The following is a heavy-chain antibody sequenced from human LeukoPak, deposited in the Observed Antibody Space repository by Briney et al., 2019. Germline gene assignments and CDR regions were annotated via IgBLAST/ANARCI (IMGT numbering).Heavy chain of an antibody. CDR2: INPNSGGT. D-gene: IGHD3-10*01. Sequence: ASVKVSCKASGYTFTGYYMHWVRQAPGQGLEWMGWINPNSGGTNYAQRFQGRVTMTRDTSISTAYMELSRLRSDDTAVYYCARDGSYPPMVRGAEFDPWGQGTQVTVSS. CDR1: GYTFTGYY. CDR3: ARDGSYPPMVRGAEFDP. J-gene: IGHJ5*02. V-gene: IGHV1-2*02.